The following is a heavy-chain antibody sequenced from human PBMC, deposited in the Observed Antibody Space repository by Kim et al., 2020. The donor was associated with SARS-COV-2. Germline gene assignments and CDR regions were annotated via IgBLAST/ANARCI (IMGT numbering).Heavy chain of an antibody. V-gene: IGHV3-30-3*01. CDR2: ISYDGSNK. CDR1: GFTFSSYA. CDR3: ATLTTFDY. Sequence: GGSLRLSCAASGFTFSSYAMHWVRQAPGKGLEWVAVISYDGSNKYYADSVKGRFTISRDNSKNTLYLQMNSLRAEDTAVYYCATLTTFDYWGQGTLVTVSS. J-gene: IGHJ4*02. D-gene: IGHD3-3*01.